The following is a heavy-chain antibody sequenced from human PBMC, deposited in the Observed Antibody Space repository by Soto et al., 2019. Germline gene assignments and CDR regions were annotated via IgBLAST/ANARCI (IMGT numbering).Heavy chain of an antibody. CDR1: GGSFSSSHW. D-gene: IGHD6-19*01. J-gene: IGHJ4*02. CDR2: IDHSGST. V-gene: IGHV4-4*02. Sequence: QVQLQESGPGLVKPSGTLSLTCSVSGGSFSSSHWWSWVRQSPGKGLEWIGEIDHSGSTTYNPSLKSRVTMSLDTSKNQFYLRLSSVTAADTAVYYCAGDCTSGCSGLDYWGQGTLVSVSS. CDR3: AGDCTSGCSGLDY.